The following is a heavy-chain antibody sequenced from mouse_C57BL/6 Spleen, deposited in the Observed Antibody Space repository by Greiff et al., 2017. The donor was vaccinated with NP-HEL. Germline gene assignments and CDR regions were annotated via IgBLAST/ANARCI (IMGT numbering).Heavy chain of an antibody. CDR2: INPSSGYT. Sequence: QVQLKESGAELAKPGASVKLSCKASGYTFTSYWMYWVKQRPGQGLEWIGYINPSSGYTKSNQKFKAKATLPADKSSSTTYMQLSSLTYEDSAVYYCARRDDGNYFDYWGQGTTLTVSS. CDR1: GYTFTSYW. V-gene: IGHV1-7*01. J-gene: IGHJ2*01. CDR3: ARRDDGNYFDY. D-gene: IGHD2-1*01.